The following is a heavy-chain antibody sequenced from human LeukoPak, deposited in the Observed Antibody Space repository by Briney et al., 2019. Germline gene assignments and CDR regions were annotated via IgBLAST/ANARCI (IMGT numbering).Heavy chain of an antibody. Sequence: SETLSLTCTVSGGSINNNNYYWAWIRQPPGKGLEWIGNIYHLGSTYYNPSLKSRVSISVDTSKNHFSLHLTSVTAADTAVYYCARIPSSTVTISEVAFDIWGQGRMVTVSS. V-gene: IGHV4-39*07. J-gene: IGHJ3*02. CDR1: GGSINNNNYY. CDR2: IYHLGST. D-gene: IGHD4-17*01. CDR3: ARIPSSTVTISEVAFDI.